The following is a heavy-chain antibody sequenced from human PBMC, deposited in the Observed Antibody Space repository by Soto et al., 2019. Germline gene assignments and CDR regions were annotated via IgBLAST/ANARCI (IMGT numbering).Heavy chain of an antibody. CDR3: TRVLGYTFEPGKTRYYAMDV. Sequence: QVQLVQSGAEVKKPGSSVTVSCKTSGGTFSKDAINWVRQAPGQGLEWMGLLIPVFGSPIYAQKFQGRIRITADESTSSAFMDPSRLRSEDTAGYYCTRVLGYTFEPGKTRYYAMDVWGQGTTVSVSS. CDR2: LIPVFGSP. V-gene: IGHV1-69*01. CDR1: GGTFSKDA. J-gene: IGHJ6*02. D-gene: IGHD5-18*01.